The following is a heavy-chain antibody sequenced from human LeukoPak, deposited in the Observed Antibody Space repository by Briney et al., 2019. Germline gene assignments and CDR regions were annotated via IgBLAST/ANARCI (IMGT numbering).Heavy chain of an antibody. CDR1: GDSVSSNSAA. CDR2: TYYRSKWYT. CDR3: ARLGSGSNY. V-gene: IGHV6-1*01. D-gene: IGHD3-10*01. J-gene: IGHJ4*02. Sequence: SQTLSLTCAISGDSVSSNSAAWNWLRQSPSRGLEWLGRTYYRSKWYTEYAVSVKSRITLNPDTSKNQFSLQLSSVNPEDTAVYYCARLGSGSNYWGQGTLVTVSS.